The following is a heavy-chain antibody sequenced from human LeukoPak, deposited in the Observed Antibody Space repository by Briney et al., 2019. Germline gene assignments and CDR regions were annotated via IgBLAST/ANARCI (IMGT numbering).Heavy chain of an antibody. Sequence: GGSLRLSCSASGFTFSSYWMSWVRQAPGKGLEWVANIKQGGSEKYYVDSVKGRFTISRDNAKNSLYLQMNSLRAEDTAVYYCARASGGYYMDVWGKGTTVTVSS. CDR1: GFTFSSYW. J-gene: IGHJ6*03. D-gene: IGHD6-25*01. CDR3: ARASGGYYMDV. CDR2: IKQGGSEK. V-gene: IGHV3-7*01.